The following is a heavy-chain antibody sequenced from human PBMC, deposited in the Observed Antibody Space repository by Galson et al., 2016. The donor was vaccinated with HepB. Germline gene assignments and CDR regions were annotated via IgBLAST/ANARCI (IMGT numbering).Heavy chain of an antibody. CDR3: ATLDF. V-gene: IGHV1-2*02. J-gene: IGHJ4*02. Sequence: SVKVSCKASGYTFTGYYIHWVRQAPGQGLEWMGWINPKSGGTKYAQKFQGRVTVTRDTSITTAHMELSRLRSDDTAVYYCATLDFWGQGTPVTVSS. CDR1: GYTFTGYY. CDR2: INPKSGGT.